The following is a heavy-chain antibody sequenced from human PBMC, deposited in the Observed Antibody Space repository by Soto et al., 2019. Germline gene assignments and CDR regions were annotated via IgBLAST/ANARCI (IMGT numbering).Heavy chain of an antibody. V-gene: IGHV3-43D*04. D-gene: IGHD3-3*01. J-gene: IGHJ6*02. Sequence: QPGGSLRLSCAASGFTFDDYAMHWVRQAPGKGLEWVSLISWDGGSTYYADSVKGRFTISRDNSKNSLYLQMNSLRAEDTALYYCAKDQRGYYDFWSGYSYYYGMDVWGQGTTVTVSS. CDR3: AKDQRGYYDFWSGYSYYYGMDV. CDR1: GFTFDDYA. CDR2: ISWDGGST.